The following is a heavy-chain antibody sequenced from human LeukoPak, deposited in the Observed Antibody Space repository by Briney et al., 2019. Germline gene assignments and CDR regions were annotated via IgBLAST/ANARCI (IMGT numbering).Heavy chain of an antibody. CDR3: ARDLRIKQMDSSGWYEDYYYGMDV. D-gene: IGHD6-19*01. V-gene: IGHV4-34*01. Sequence: SSETLSLTCAVYGGFFTTYFWSWIRQPPGKGLEWIGEINHSGSANYNPSLESRVAISVDTSKNQFSLRLSSVTAADTAVYYCARDLRIKQMDSSGWYEDYYYGMDVWGQGTTVTVSS. J-gene: IGHJ6*02. CDR2: INHSGSA. CDR1: GGFFTTYF.